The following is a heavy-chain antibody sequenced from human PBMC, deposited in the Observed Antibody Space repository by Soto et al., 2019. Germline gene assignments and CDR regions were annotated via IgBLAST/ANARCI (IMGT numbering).Heavy chain of an antibody. Sequence: QVQLQESGPGLVKPSQTLSLTCTVSGGSVRRGNYYWSWIRQFPGKSLEWIGYISNSGRTHYNPSLMSRITILVDTSKNQFFLELRSVTAADTALYYCARADYATGSYYPDYWGQGTLVTVSS. CDR3: ARADYATGSYYPDY. CDR2: ISNSGRT. J-gene: IGHJ4*02. D-gene: IGHD3-10*01. V-gene: IGHV4-31*03. CDR1: GGSVRRGNYY.